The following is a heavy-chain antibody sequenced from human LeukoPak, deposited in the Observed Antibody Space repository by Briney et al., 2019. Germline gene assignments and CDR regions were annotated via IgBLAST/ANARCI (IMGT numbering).Heavy chain of an antibody. CDR1: GASINSHY. Sequence: PSETLSLTCTVSGASINSHYWSWIRQPPGKGLEWIGYIHYTGTTTYNPPLKSRVTISVDTSKNQFSLKLNSVTAADTAVYYCARRDTNLGLDPWGQGTLVTVS. V-gene: IGHV4-59*08. D-gene: IGHD3-16*01. CDR3: ARRDTNLGLDP. CDR2: IHYTGTT. J-gene: IGHJ5*02.